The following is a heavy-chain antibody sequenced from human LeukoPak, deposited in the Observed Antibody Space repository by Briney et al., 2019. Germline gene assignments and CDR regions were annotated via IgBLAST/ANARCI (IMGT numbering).Heavy chain of an antibody. CDR2: ISGSGGST. CDR3: AKSMVVPAAKATFDY. V-gene: IGHV3-23*01. J-gene: IGHJ4*02. CDR1: GFAFSRYA. D-gene: IGHD2-2*01. Sequence: GGSVRLSCAASGFAFSRYAMSWVRQAPGKGLEWVSAISGSGGSTYYADSVKGRFTISRDNSKNTLYLQMNSLRAEDTAVYYCAKSMVVPAAKATFDYWGQGTPATVSS.